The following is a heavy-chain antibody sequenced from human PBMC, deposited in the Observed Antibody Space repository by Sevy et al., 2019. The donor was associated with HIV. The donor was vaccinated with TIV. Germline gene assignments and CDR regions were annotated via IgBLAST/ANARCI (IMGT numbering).Heavy chain of an antibody. CDR3: ARPIVVVNTYYFDY. D-gene: IGHD3-22*01. CDR1: GGSISSSSYY. Sequence: SETLSLTCTVSGGSISSSSYYWGWIRQPPGKGLEWIGSIYYSGSTYYNPSLKSRVTISVDTSKNQFSLKLSSVTAADTAVYYCARPIVVVNTYYFDYWGQGTLVTVSS. V-gene: IGHV4-39*01. CDR2: IYYSGST. J-gene: IGHJ4*02.